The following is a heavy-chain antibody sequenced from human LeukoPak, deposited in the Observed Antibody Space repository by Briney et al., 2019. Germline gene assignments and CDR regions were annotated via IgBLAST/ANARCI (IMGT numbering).Heavy chain of an antibody. CDR2: ISGSGGNT. J-gene: IGHJ4*02. V-gene: IGHV3-23*01. CDR3: AKDRTGYCGGGRCSNFDY. D-gene: IGHD2-15*01. Sequence: GGSLRLSCAASGFTFSSYAMTWVRQAPGKGLEWVSGISGSGGNTYYADSVKGRFTISRDNSKNTLYLQMNSLRAEDTAVYYCAKDRTGYCGGGRCSNFDYWGQGTLATVSS. CDR1: GFTFSSYA.